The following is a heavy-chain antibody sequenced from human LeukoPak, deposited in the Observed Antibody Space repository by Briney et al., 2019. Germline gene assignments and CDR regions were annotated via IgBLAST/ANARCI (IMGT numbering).Heavy chain of an antibody. CDR2: ISSSSSYI. J-gene: IGHJ4*02. CDR3: ARERDCSSTSCGDFDY. CDR1: GFTFSNYA. Sequence: GGSLRLPCAASGFTFSNYAMNWVRQAPGKGLEWVSSISSSSSYIYYADSVKGRFTISRDNAKNSLYLQMNSLRAEDTAVYYCARERDCSSTSCGDFDYWGQGTLVTVSS. D-gene: IGHD2-2*01. V-gene: IGHV3-21*01.